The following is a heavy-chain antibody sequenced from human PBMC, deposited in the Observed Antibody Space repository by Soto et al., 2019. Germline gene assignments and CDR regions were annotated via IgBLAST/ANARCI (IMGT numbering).Heavy chain of an antibody. D-gene: IGHD1-26*01. CDR2: IIPIFGTA. Sequence: QVQLVQSGAEVKKPGSSVKVSCKASGGTFSSYAISWVRQAPGQGLEWMGGIIPIFGTANYAQKFQGRVTITADESTRTAYMELSSLRSEDTAVYYCARDSGSYSSYGMDVWGQGTTVTVSS. V-gene: IGHV1-69*01. CDR1: GGTFSSYA. CDR3: ARDSGSYSSYGMDV. J-gene: IGHJ6*02.